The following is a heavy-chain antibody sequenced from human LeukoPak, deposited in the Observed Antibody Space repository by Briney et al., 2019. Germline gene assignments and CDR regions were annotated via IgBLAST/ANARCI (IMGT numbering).Heavy chain of an antibody. CDR3: ARGGGMGYYYYYMDV. CDR2: IYYSGST. V-gene: IGHV4-59*01. D-gene: IGHD1-26*01. J-gene: IGHJ6*03. CDR1: GGSISSYY. Sequence: SETLSLTCTVSGGSISSYYWSWIRQPPGKGLEWIGYIYYSGSTNYNPSLKSRVTISVDTSKNQFSLKLSSVTAADTAVYCCARGGGMGYYYYYMDVWGKGTTVTVSS.